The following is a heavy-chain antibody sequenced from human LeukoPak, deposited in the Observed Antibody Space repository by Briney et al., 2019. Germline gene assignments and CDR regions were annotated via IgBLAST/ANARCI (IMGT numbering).Heavy chain of an antibody. Sequence: VGSLRLSCAASGFTVSSKYMSWVRQAPGKGLEWLSVIYTSGNTYYADSVKGRFTISRGNSKNTLYLQMNSLRAEDTAVYYCARAGPIDYWGQGTLVTVSS. CDR2: IYTSGNT. CDR3: ARAGPIDY. J-gene: IGHJ4*02. CDR1: GFTVSSKY. V-gene: IGHV3-53*01.